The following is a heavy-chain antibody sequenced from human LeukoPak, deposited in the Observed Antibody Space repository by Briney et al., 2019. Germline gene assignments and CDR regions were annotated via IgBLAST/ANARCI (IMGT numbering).Heavy chain of an antibody. V-gene: IGHV1-69*05. CDR1: GGTFSSYA. CDR3: ATGDSSGYYGDY. J-gene: IGHJ4*02. CDR2: IIPIFGTA. Sequence: ASVKVSCKASGGTFSSYAISWVRQAPGQGLEWMGGIIPIFGTANYAQKFQGRVTITTDESTSTAYMELSSLRSEDTAVYYCATGDSSGYYGDYWGQGTLVTVSS. D-gene: IGHD3-22*01.